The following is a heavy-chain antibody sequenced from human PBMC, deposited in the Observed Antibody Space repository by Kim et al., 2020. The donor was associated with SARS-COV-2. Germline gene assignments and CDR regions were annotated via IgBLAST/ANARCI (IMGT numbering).Heavy chain of an antibody. CDR1: GFTFSSYA. V-gene: IGHV3-30-3*01. CDR2: ISYDGSNK. CDR3: AREKRAARPLDY. D-gene: IGHD6-6*01. Sequence: GGSLRLSCAASGFTFSSYAMHWVRQAPGKGLEWVAVISYDGSNKYYADSVKGRFTISRDNSKNTLYLQMNSLRAEDTAVYYCAREKRAARPLDYWGQGTLVTVSS. J-gene: IGHJ4*02.